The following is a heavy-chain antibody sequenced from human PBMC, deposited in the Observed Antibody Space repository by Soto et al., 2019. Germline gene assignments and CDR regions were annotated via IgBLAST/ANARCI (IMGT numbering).Heavy chain of an antibody. CDR3: ATRGYCSGGSCSRRVTWFDP. D-gene: IGHD2-15*01. CDR1: GGTFSSYA. V-gene: IGHV1-69*13. CDR2: IIPIFGTA. Sequence: ASVKVSCKASGGTFSSYAISWVRQAPGQGLEWMGGIIPIFGTANYAQKFQGRVTITADESTSTAYMELSSLRSEDTAVYYYATRGYCSGGSCSRRVTWFDPWGQGTLVTVSS. J-gene: IGHJ5*02.